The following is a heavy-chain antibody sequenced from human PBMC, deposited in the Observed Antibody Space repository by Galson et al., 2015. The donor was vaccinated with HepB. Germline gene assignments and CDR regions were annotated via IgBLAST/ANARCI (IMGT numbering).Heavy chain of an antibody. CDR3: ATARYSTSPPDN. D-gene: IGHD6-6*01. J-gene: IGHJ4*02. CDR2: ISGYNGNT. Sequence: SVKVSCKASGYRFDNFGISWVRQAPGQGLEWMAWISGYNGNTNYAQKFQGRVTMTTDTSTSTAYMELRSLTSDDTAVYYCATARYSTSPPDNWGQGTLVTVSS. V-gene: IGHV1-18*01. CDR1: GYRFDNFG.